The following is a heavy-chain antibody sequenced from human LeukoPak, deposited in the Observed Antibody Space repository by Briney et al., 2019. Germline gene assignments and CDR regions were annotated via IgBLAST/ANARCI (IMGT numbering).Heavy chain of an antibody. V-gene: IGHV4-4*07. CDR3: ARGRTYYYGSGRPSSFDY. CDR2: IYTSGST. J-gene: IGHJ4*02. D-gene: IGHD3-10*01. CDR1: GGYISSYY. Sequence: SETLSLTCTVSGGYISSYYWSWIRQPAGKGLEWIGRIYTSGSTNYNPSLKSRVTMSVDTSKNQFSLKLSSVTAADTAVYYCARGRTYYYGSGRPSSFDYWGQGTLVTVSS.